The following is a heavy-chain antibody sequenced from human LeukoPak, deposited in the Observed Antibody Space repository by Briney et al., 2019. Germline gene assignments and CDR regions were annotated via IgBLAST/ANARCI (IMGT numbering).Heavy chain of an antibody. V-gene: IGHV3-21*01. CDR1: GFTFSSYS. CDR2: ISSSSSSYI. CDR3: AREMSRDGYNFDY. Sequence: PGGSLRLSCAASGFTFSSYSMNWVRQAPGKGLERVSSISSSSSSYIYYADSVKGRFTISRDNAKNSLYLQMNSLRAEDTAVYYCAREMSRDGYNFDYWGQGTLVTVSS. J-gene: IGHJ4*02. D-gene: IGHD5-24*01.